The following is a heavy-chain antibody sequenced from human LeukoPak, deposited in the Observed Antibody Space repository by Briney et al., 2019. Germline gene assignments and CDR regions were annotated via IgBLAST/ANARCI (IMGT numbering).Heavy chain of an antibody. CDR2: IIPISGTS. D-gene: IGHD6-6*01. Sequence: ASVRVSCKASGGTLNNYALSWVRQAPGQGLEWMGGIIPISGTSDYAQKFQGRVTITADHSTSTAYMELSSLSSEDTAVYYCARRIAARLIPYYYYYMDVWGKGTTVTVSS. J-gene: IGHJ6*03. CDR1: GGTLNNYA. CDR3: ARRIAARLIPYYYYYMDV. V-gene: IGHV1-69*13.